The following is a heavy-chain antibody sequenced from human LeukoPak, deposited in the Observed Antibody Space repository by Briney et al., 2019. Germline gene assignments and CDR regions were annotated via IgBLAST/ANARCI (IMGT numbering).Heavy chain of an antibody. V-gene: IGHV1-2*02. Sequence: ASVKVSCKASGYTFTGYYMHWVRQAPGQGLEWMGWINPNSGGTNYAQKFQGRVTITADKSTSTAYMELSSLRSEDTAVYYCARSAVAGTEGDYWGQGTLVTVSS. CDR1: GYTFTGYY. J-gene: IGHJ4*02. D-gene: IGHD6-19*01. CDR3: ARSAVAGTEGDY. CDR2: INPNSGGT.